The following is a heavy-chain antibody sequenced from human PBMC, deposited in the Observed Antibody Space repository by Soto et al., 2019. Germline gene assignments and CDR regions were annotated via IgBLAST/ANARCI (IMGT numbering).Heavy chain of an antibody. Sequence: QVQLVQSGAEEKKPGASVKVSCKASGYTFTSYAMHWVREAPGQRLVWMGWLNAGNGNTKYSQKFQGRVTITRDTSASTAYMELNSLRSEDTAVYYWSTSTEYGELFYWRQGTLATVSS. CDR2: LNAGNGNT. CDR3: STSTEYGELFY. J-gene: IGHJ4*02. V-gene: IGHV1-3*05. D-gene: IGHD3-10*01. CDR1: GYTFTSYA.